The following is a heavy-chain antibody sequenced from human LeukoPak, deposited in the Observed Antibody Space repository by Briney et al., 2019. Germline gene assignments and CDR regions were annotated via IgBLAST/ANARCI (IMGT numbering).Heavy chain of an antibody. CDR2: ISSSSSTI. J-gene: IGHJ4*02. D-gene: IGHD3-9*01. CDR3: ARDTCYDILTGYYDY. CDR1: GFTFSSYS. Sequence: QPGGSLRLSCAASGFTFSSYSMNWVRQAPGKGLEWVSYISSSSSTIYYADSVKGRFTISRDNAKNSLYLQMNSLRAEDTAVYYCARDTCYDILTGYYDYWGQGTLVTVSS. V-gene: IGHV3-48*01.